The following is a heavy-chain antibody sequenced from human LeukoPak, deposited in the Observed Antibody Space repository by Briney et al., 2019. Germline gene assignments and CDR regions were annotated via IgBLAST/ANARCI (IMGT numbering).Heavy chain of an antibody. CDR3: ARAEAGDSSGYSSYYFDY. V-gene: IGHV4-34*01. D-gene: IGHD3-22*01. CDR2: INHSGST. Sequence: SETLSLTCAVYGGSFSGYYWSWIRQPPGKGLEGIGEINHSGSTNYNPSLKSRVTISVDTSKNQFSLKLSSVTAADTAVYYCARAEAGDSSGYSSYYFDYWGQGTLVTVSS. J-gene: IGHJ4*02. CDR1: GGSFSGYY.